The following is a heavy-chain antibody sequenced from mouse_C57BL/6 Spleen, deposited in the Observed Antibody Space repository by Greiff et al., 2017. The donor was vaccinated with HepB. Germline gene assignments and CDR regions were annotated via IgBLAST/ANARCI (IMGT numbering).Heavy chain of an antibody. CDR1: GYTFTSYW. J-gene: IGHJ2*01. V-gene: IGHV1-64*01. CDR3: ARPTMVINWDVDY. Sequence: QVQLQQPGAELVKPGASVKLSCKASGYTFTSYWMHWVKQRPGQGLEWIGMIHPNSGSTNYNEKFKSKATLTVDKSSSTAYMQLSSLTSEDSAVYYCARPTMVINWDVDYRGQGTTLTVSS. CDR2: IHPNSGST. D-gene: IGHD2-9*01.